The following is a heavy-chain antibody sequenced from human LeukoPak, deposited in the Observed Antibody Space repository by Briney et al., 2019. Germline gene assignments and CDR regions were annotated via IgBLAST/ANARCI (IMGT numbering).Heavy chain of an antibody. J-gene: IGHJ4*02. D-gene: IGHD1-26*01. CDR1: GFTFDDYD. CDR3: ALGGMSGSLIY. Sequence: GGSLRLSCVASGFTFDDYDMSWVRQAPGKGLEWVSSIYWNGDRTGYAESVKGRFTISRDNAKNSLYLQMNSLRAEDTALYYCALGGMSGSLIYWGQGTLVSVSS. CDR2: IYWNGDRT. V-gene: IGHV3-20*04.